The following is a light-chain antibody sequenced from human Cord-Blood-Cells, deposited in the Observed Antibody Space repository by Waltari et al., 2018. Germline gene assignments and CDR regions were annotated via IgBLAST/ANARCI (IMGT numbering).Light chain of an antibody. Sequence: SYELTQPPSVSVSPGQTARITCSGDALLTKYAYWYQQKSGQAPVLVIYEDSKRPSGIPERFSGSSSGTMATLTISGAQVEDEADYYCYSTDSSGNHRVFGGGTKLTVL. J-gene: IGLJ3*02. CDR3: YSTDSSGNHRV. V-gene: IGLV3-10*01. CDR2: EDS. CDR1: ALLTKY.